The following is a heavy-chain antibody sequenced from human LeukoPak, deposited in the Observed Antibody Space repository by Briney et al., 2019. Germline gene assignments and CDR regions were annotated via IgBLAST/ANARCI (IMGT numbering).Heavy chain of an antibody. J-gene: IGHJ3*02. D-gene: IGHD3-22*01. V-gene: IGHV3-74*01. CDR2: INSDGSST. Sequence: GGSLRLSCAASGFTFSSYWMHWVRQAPGKGLVWVSRINSDGSSTSYADSVKGRFTISRDNAKNTLYLQMNSLRAEDTAVYYCARAPTFYYDSSGYYYVGDAFDIWGQGTMVTVSS. CDR3: ARAPTFYYDSSGYYYVGDAFDI. CDR1: GFTFSSYW.